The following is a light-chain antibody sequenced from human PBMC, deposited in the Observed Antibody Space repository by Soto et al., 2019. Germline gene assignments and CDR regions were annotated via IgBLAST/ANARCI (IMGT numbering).Light chain of an antibody. J-gene: IGKJ5*01. CDR2: DAS. Sequence: IVLTQSPATLYLSPGERATISCRASQSVSSFLAWYQQKPGQAPRLLIYDASNRATGIPARFSGSGSGTDFTLTISSLEPEDFAVYYCQQRSNWPLTFGQGTRLEI. CDR3: QQRSNWPLT. V-gene: IGKV3-11*01. CDR1: QSVSSF.